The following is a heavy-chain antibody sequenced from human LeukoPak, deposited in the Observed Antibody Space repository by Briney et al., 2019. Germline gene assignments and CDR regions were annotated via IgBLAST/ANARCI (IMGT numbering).Heavy chain of an antibody. CDR1: GYTFTSYD. J-gene: IGHJ4*02. CDR3: ARGRYDSSGLLPPRFDY. Sequence: EASVKVSCKASGYTFTSYDINWVRQAPGQGLEWMGWINPNSGGTNYAQKFQGRVTMTRDTSISTAYMELSRLRSDDTAVYYCARGRYDSSGLLPPRFDYWGQGTLVTVSS. D-gene: IGHD3-22*01. CDR2: INPNSGGT. V-gene: IGHV1-2*02.